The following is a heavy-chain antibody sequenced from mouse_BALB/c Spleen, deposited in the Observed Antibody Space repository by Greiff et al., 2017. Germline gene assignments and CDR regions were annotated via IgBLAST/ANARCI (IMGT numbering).Heavy chain of an antibody. Sequence: VQLQQSGPELVRPGVSVKISCKGSGYTFTDYAMHWVKQSHAKSLEWIGVISTYYGNTNYNQKFKGKATMTVDKSSSTAYMELARLTSEDSAIYYCARATMITTFDYWGQGTTLTVSS. D-gene: IGHD2-4*01. CDR2: ISTYYGNT. CDR1: GYTFTDYA. J-gene: IGHJ2*01. V-gene: IGHV1-67*01. CDR3: ARATMITTFDY.